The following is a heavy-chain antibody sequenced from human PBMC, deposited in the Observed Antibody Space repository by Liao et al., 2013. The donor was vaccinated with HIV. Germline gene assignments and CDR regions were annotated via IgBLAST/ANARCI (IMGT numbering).Heavy chain of an antibody. CDR2: IKHSGST. D-gene: IGHD3-10*01. CDR1: GGSFSGYF. J-gene: IGHJ4*02. CDR3: ARATVYYGSGSRIDY. V-gene: IGHV4-34*01. Sequence: QVQLQQWGAGLLKPSETLSLSCAVYGGSFSGYFWSWIRQPPGKGLEWIGEIKHSGSTNYNPSLKSRVTISVDTSKNQFSLRLSSVTAADTAVYYCARATVYYGSGSRIDYWGQGTLVTVSS.